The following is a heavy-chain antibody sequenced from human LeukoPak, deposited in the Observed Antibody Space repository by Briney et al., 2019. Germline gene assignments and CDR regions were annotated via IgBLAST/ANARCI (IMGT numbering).Heavy chain of an antibody. CDR3: ARHNYYNFWNALNWFDP. D-gene: IGHD3-3*01. CDR2: IYYRGST. CDR1: GDSINNNNYY. V-gene: IGHV4-39*01. J-gene: IGHJ5*02. Sequence: SETLSLTCTVSGDSINNNNYYWAWIRQSPGKGLEWIGSIYYRGSTYYNPSLKSRLIMSVDTAENHSSLRLTSVTAADTAIYYCARHNYYNFWNALNWFDPWGQGTLVTVSS.